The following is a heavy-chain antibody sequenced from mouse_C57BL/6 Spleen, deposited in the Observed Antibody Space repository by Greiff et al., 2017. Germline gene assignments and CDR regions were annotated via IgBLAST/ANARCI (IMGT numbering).Heavy chain of an antibody. CDR1: GFTFRSYV. CDR2: ISDGGSFP. Sequence: VESGGGLVKLGGSLKLSCAASGFTFRSYVMSWVRQTPDKRLEWVATISDGGSFPYTPDNVKGRFTIYRDNAKNNLYLQMSHLKSEDTAMYYCARDLAVVATNAMDYWGQGTSVTVSS. J-gene: IGHJ4*01. D-gene: IGHD1-1*01. CDR3: ARDLAVVATNAMDY. V-gene: IGHV5-4*01.